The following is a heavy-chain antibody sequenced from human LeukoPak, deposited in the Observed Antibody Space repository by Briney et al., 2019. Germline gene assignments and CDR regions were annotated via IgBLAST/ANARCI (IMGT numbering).Heavy chain of an antibody. Sequence: PSGTLSLTCTVSGGSISSYYWSWIRQPAGKGLEWIGRIYTSGSTNYNPSLKSRVTMSVDTSKNQFSLKLSSVTAADTAVYYCASSGYLSGDFQHWGQGTLVTVSS. CDR1: GGSISSYY. CDR3: ASSGYLSGDFQH. J-gene: IGHJ1*01. V-gene: IGHV4-4*07. CDR2: IYTSGST. D-gene: IGHD3-22*01.